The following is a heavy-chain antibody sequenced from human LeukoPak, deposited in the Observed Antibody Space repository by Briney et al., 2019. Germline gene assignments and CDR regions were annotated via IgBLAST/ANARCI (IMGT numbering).Heavy chain of an antibody. Sequence: PSQTLSLSCTVSGGSISSGDYYRSWIRQPPGKGLEWIGYIYYSGSTYYNPSLKSRVTISVDTSKNQFSLKLSSVTAADTAVYYCARVIGRLEMATDYWGQGTLVTVSS. CDR3: ARVIGRLEMATDY. J-gene: IGHJ4*02. D-gene: IGHD5-24*01. CDR2: IYYSGST. CDR1: GGSISSGDYY. V-gene: IGHV4-30-4*01.